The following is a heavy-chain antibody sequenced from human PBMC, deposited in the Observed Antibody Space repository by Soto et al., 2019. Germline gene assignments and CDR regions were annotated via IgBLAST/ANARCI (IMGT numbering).Heavy chain of an antibody. CDR3: AERGGVGVAGSAAFDM. J-gene: IGHJ3*02. CDR2: VNPATGAA. CDR1: GYPVTAYY. V-gene: IGHV1-2*02. D-gene: IGHD3-3*01. Sequence: QLHLVQSGAVVKKPGASVTVSCSASGYPVTAYYMHWVRQAPGRGLEWMGGVNPATGAAKYTQTYQGGVTMIKDTSTSEVFMELSGPTSGDKAVFYCAERGGVGVAGSAAFDMWGQWTLVTVSS.